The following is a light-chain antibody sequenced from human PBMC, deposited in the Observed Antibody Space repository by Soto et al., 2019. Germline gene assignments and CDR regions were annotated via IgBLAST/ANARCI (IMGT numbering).Light chain of an antibody. CDR1: QSVRNNY. CDR2: GAT. J-gene: IGKJ1*01. CDR3: QQYGSPGT. V-gene: IGKV3-20*01. Sequence: EIVLTQSPGTQSLSPGERSTLTCRASQSVRNNYLAWYQQNPGQAPRLLIYGATDRATGIPDRCSGSGSGTDFTITRRRLEPEDVALCYYQQYGSPGTFGQGTKVDIK.